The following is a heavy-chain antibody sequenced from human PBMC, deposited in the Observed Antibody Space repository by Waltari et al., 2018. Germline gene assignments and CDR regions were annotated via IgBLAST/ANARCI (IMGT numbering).Heavy chain of an antibody. Sequence: EVQLVQSGAEVKKPGESLKISCKGSGYSFTSYWIGWVRQMPGKGREWMGIIDPGDSDTSYSPSFQGQVTISADKAISTDDRQWSSLKAADTAMYYCARIDFWSGYLYFDYWGQGTLVTVSS. CDR1: GYSFTSYW. D-gene: IGHD3-3*01. V-gene: IGHV5-51*01. CDR3: ARIDFWSGYLYFDY. CDR2: IDPGDSDT. J-gene: IGHJ4*02.